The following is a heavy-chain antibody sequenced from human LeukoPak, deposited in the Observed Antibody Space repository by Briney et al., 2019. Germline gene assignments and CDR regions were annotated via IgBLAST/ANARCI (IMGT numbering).Heavy chain of an antibody. CDR3: AKDRPSTVTTIFDY. CDR1: GFTFSSYA. D-gene: IGHD4-17*01. Sequence: PGGSLRLSCAASGFTFSSYAMSWVRQAPGKGLEWVSAISGSGGSTYYADSVKGRFTISRDNSKNTLYLQMNGLRAEDAAVYYCAKDRPSTVTTIFDYWGQGTLVTVSS. V-gene: IGHV3-23*01. CDR2: ISGSGGST. J-gene: IGHJ4*02.